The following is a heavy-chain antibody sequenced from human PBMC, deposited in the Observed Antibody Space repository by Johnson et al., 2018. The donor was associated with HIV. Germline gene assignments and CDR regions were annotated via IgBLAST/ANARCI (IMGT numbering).Heavy chain of an antibody. CDR3: ARGPHEVVVVAATSAFDI. D-gene: IGHD2-15*01. CDR2: ISYDGSNK. Sequence: QVQLVESGGGVVQPGRSLRLSCAASGYTFSSYAMHWVRQAPGKGLEWVAVISYDGSNKYYADSVKGRFTISRDNSKNTLYLQMNSRRVEDTAVYYCARGPHEVVVVAATSAFDIWGQGTMVTVSS. J-gene: IGHJ3*02. CDR1: GYTFSSYA. V-gene: IGHV3-30-3*01.